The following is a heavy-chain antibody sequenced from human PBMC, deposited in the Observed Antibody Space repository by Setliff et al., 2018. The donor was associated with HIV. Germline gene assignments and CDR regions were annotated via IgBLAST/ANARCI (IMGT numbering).Heavy chain of an antibody. CDR3: SRGRGSSPYRWFDP. V-gene: IGHV4-34*01. J-gene: IGHJ5*02. CDR2: INHSGST. Sequence: SETLSLTCAVYGGSFSTYSWTWIRQPPGKGLEWIGEINHSGSTNYNPSHKSRLTITVDTSKNQFSLKLSAVTAADTAVYYCSRGRGSSPYRWFDPWGQGTLVTVSS. D-gene: IGHD6-19*01. CDR1: GGSFSTYS.